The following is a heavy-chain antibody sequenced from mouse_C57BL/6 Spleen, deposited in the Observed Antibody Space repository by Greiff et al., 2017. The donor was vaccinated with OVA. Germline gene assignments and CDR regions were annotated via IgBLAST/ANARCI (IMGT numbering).Heavy chain of an antibody. Sequence: VHLVESGPELVKPGASVKISCKASGYAFSSSWMNWVKQRPGKGLEWIGRIYPGDGDTNYNGKFKGKATLTADKSSSTAYMQLSSLTSEDSAVYFCARLGSSGYLYAMDYWGQGTSVTVSS. CDR1: GYAFSSSW. J-gene: IGHJ4*01. V-gene: IGHV1-82*01. D-gene: IGHD3-2*02. CDR2: IYPGDGDT. CDR3: ARLGSSGYLYAMDY.